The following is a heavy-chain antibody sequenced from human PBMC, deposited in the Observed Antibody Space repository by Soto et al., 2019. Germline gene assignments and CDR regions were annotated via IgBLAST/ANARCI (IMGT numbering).Heavy chain of an antibody. CDR3: GRPASYSNYYSYMDV. J-gene: IGHJ6*03. D-gene: IGHD5-12*01. CDR1: GFTFSDYW. V-gene: IGHV3-23*01. CDR2: ISGSGGST. Sequence: GGSLRLSCAASGFTFSDYWMHWVRQAPGKGLEWVSAISGSGGSTYYADSVKGRFTISRDNSKNTLYLQMNSLRAEDTAVYYCGRPASYSNYYSYMDVWGKGTTVTVSS.